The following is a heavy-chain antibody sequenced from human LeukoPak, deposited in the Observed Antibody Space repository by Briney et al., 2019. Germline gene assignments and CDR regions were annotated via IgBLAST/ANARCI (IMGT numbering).Heavy chain of an antibody. Sequence: GGSLRLSCAASGFIFSSYGMSWVRQAPGKGLEWVSAISGSGGSTYYADSVKGRFTISRDNSKNTLYLQMNSLRAEDTAVYYCAKSYYGDYAWYYFDYWGQGTLVTVSS. CDR1: GFIFSSYG. CDR3: AKSYYGDYAWYYFDY. D-gene: IGHD4-17*01. J-gene: IGHJ4*02. V-gene: IGHV3-23*01. CDR2: ISGSGGST.